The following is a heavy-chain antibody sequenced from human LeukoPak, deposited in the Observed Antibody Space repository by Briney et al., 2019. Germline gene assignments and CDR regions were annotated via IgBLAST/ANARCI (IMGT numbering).Heavy chain of an antibody. V-gene: IGHV5-51*01. CDR2: IYPGDSDT. CDR3: ASPQYCSGGSCYYAFDI. D-gene: IGHD2-15*01. CDR1: GYSFTSYW. J-gene: IGHJ3*02. Sequence: GESLKISCKGSGYSFTSYWIGWVRQMPGKGLEWMGIIYPGDSDTRYSPSFQGQVTTSADKSISTAYLQWSNLKASDTAMYYCASPQYCSGGSCYYAFDIWGQGTMVTVSS.